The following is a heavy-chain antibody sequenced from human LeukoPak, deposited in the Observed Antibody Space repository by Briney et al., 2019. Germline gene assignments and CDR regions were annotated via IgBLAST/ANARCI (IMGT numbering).Heavy chain of an antibody. Sequence: ASVKVSCKASGYTFTSYYMPWVRQAPGQGLEWMGIINPSGGSTSYAQKFQGRATMTRDTSTSTVYMELSSLRSEDTAVYYCARDRNYYDSSGSPNNWFDPWGQGTLVTVSS. CDR1: GYTFTSYY. V-gene: IGHV1-46*01. D-gene: IGHD3-22*01. CDR3: ARDRNYYDSSGSPNNWFDP. CDR2: INPSGGST. J-gene: IGHJ5*02.